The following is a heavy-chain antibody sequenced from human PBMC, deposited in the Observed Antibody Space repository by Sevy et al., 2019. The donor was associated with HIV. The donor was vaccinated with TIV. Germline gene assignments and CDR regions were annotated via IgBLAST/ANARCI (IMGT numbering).Heavy chain of an antibody. J-gene: IGHJ3*02. CDR1: GGSISSSSYY. Sequence: SETLSLTCTVSGGSISSSSYYWGWIRQPPGKGLEWIGSIYYSGSTYYNPSLKSRVTISVDTSKHQFSLKLTSVTAADTAVYYCARPTPTNYDSSGYYGAFDIWGQGTMVTVSS. CDR2: IYYSGST. D-gene: IGHD3-22*01. CDR3: ARPTPTNYDSSGYYGAFDI. V-gene: IGHV4-39*01.